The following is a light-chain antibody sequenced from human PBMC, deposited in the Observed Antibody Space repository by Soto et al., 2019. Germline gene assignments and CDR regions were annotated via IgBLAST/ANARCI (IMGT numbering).Light chain of an antibody. J-gene: IGLJ2*01. CDR1: SSNIGSNY. Sequence: QSVLTQPPSASGTPGQRVTISCSGSSSNIGSNYVYWYQQLPGTAPKLLIYKNNQRPSGVPDRFSGSNSGTSASLAISGLRSEDEADYYCAAWDDNLSGVLFGGGTKLTVL. CDR3: AAWDDNLSGVL. CDR2: KNN. V-gene: IGLV1-47*01.